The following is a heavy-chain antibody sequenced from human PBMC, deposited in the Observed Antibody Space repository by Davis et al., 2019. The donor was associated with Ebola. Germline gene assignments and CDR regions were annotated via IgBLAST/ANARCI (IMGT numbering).Heavy chain of an antibody. Sequence: GESLKISCAASGFTFSIYGMYWFRQPPGKGLEWVSYIGANSEDISYADSVKGRFTISRDDAKDTLYLQTNSLRVEDTAVYYCARSGTYYSFDWFDPWGQGTLVTVSP. J-gene: IGHJ5*02. CDR2: IGANSEDI. D-gene: IGHD1-26*01. V-gene: IGHV3-21*05. CDR1: GFTFSIYG. CDR3: ARSGTYYSFDWFDP.